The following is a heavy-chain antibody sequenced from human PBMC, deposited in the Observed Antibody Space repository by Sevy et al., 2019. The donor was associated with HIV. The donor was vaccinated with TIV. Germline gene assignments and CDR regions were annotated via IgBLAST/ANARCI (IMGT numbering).Heavy chain of an antibody. CDR1: GFNFNNYA. CDR2: ISFSGSKT. D-gene: IGHD3-3*01. Sequence: GGSLRLSCAAAGFNFNNYAMTWVRQAPGKGLEWVSGISFSGSKTYYAESVKGRFSISRDPSKNTLYLQMNNAIVEDTVVYFCAKTPFCDFWNDYYSFYFDFWGQGTLVTVSS. CDR3: AKTPFCDFWNDYYSFYFDF. J-gene: IGHJ4*02. V-gene: IGHV3-23*01.